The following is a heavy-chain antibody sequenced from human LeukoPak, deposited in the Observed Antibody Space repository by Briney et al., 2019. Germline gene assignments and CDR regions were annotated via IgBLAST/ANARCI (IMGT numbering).Heavy chain of an antibody. D-gene: IGHD3-16*01. Sequence: ASVKVSFKAAGYTFTSYDINWVRQATGQGLEWMGWMNPNSGNTGYAQKFQGRVTMTMNTSISKTYMELSSLRSADTAVYYCAREGEVEGYTIADYWGQGTLVTVSS. V-gene: IGHV1-8*01. CDR2: MNPNSGNT. CDR3: AREGEVEGYTIADY. J-gene: IGHJ4*02. CDR1: GYTFTSYD.